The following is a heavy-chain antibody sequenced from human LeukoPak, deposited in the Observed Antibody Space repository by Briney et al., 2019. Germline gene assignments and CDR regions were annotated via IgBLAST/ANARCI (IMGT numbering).Heavy chain of an antibody. CDR1: GFTFSNAW. CDR2: IKSKTDGGTT. D-gene: IGHD2-15*01. J-gene: IGHJ2*01. Sequence: GGSLRLSCAASGFTFSNAWMSWVRQAPGKGLEWVGRIKSKTDGGTTDYPAPVEGRFTISRDDSKNKLFLQMTSLQTEDPAVYYCPTGLLVGHKGFLDLWGRGPLVTVSS. V-gene: IGHV3-15*01. CDR3: PTGLLVGHKGFLDL.